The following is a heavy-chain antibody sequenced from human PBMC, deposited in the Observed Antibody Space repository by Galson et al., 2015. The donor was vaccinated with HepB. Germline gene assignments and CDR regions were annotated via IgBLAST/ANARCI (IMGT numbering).Heavy chain of an antibody. CDR3: ARGYCSSTSCPDFDY. Sequence: SLRLSCAASGFTSSSYAMHWVRQAPGKGLEWVAVISYDGSNKYYADSVKGRFTISRDNSKNTLYLQMNSLRAEDTAVYYCARGYCSSTSCPDFDYWGQGTLVTVSS. CDR2: ISYDGSNK. V-gene: IGHV3-30-3*01. D-gene: IGHD2-2*01. CDR1: GFTSSSYA. J-gene: IGHJ4*02.